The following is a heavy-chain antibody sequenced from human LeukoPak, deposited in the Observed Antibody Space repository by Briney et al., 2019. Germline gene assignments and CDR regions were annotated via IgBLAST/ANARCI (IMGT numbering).Heavy chain of an antibody. CDR1: GFTFSSYW. J-gene: IGHJ4*02. CDR2: INSDGSST. V-gene: IGHV3-74*01. Sequence: GGSLRLSCAASGFTFSSYWMHWVRQAPGKGLVWVSRINSDGSSTRYADSVKGRFTISRDNTKNTLYLQMNSLRAEDTAVYYCAKAANEWELLAGYFDYWGQGTLVTVSS. CDR3: AKAANEWELLAGYFDY. D-gene: IGHD1-26*01.